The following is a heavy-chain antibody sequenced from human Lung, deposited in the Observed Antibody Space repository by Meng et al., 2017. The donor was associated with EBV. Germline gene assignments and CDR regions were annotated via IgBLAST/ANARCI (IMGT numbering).Heavy chain of an antibody. CDR2: IYWDDDK. CDR3: AHSPEYSSVGWFDP. J-gene: IGHJ5*02. D-gene: IGHD6-19*01. V-gene: IGHV2-5*02. CDR1: WFSLSTSGVG. Sequence: ITLNESGPTLLKPKRTLALTFTFSWFSLSTSGVGVGWIRHPPGKGLAWLALIYWDDDKRYSPSLKSRLTITKDTSKNQVVLTMTNMDPVDTATYYCAHSPEYSSVGWFDPWGQGTLVTVSS.